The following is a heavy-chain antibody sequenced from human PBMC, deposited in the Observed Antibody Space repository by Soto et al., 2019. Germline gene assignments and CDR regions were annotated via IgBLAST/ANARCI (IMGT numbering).Heavy chain of an antibody. CDR3: AGDRARALTVDV. Sequence: QVQLVESGGGVVQPGRSLRLSCAASGFTFSTYGMHWVRQAPGKGLEWVAVIWYDGSNKYYADSVKGRFTISRDTSKKTLYLQMNSLRAEDTAVYYCAGDRARALTVDVWGQGTAVTVSS. CDR2: IWYDGSNK. CDR1: GFTFSTYG. J-gene: IGHJ6*02. V-gene: IGHV3-33*01.